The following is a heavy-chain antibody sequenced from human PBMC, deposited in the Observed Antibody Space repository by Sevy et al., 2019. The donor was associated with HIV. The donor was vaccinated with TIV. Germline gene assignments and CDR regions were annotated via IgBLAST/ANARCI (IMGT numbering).Heavy chain of an antibody. V-gene: IGHV3-49*03. CDR3: TRVGNSSGRDAFDI. CDR1: GFTFGDYA. D-gene: IGHD3-22*01. J-gene: IGHJ3*02. CDR2: IRSKAYGGTT. Sequence: GVLGLSCTASGFTFGDYAMSWFRQAPGKGLEWVGFIRSKAYGGTTEYAASVKGRFTISRDDSKSIAYLQMNSLKTEDTAVYYCTRVGNSSGRDAFDIWGQGTMVTVSS.